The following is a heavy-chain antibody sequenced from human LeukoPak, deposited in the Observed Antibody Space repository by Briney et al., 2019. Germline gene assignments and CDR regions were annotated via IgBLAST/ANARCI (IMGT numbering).Heavy chain of an antibody. V-gene: IGHV3-23*01. Sequence: GGSLRLSCAASGFTFSSYAMSWVRQAPGKGLEWVSAISGSGGSTYYADSVKGRFTISRDNSKNALYPQMNSLRAEDTAVYYCASSIAVAGTHDYWGQGTLVTVSS. J-gene: IGHJ4*02. D-gene: IGHD6-19*01. CDR3: ASSIAVAGTHDY. CDR2: ISGSGGST. CDR1: GFTFSSYA.